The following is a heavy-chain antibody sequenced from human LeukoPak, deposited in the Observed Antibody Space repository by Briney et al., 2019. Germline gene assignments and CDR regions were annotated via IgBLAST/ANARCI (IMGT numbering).Heavy chain of an antibody. CDR3: AREDSDSSSSMHYYYGMDV. V-gene: IGHV1-69*04. CDR2: IIPISGIA. D-gene: IGHD6-6*01. J-gene: IGHJ6*02. Sequence: GASVKVSCKASGGTFSSYAISWVRQAPGQGVEWMGRIIPISGIANYAQKFQGRVTITADKSTSTAYMELSSLRSEDTAVYYCAREDSDSSSSMHYYYGMDVWGQGTTVTVSS. CDR1: GGTFSSYA.